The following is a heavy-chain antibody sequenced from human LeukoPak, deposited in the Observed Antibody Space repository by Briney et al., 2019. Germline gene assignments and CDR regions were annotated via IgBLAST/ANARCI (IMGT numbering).Heavy chain of an antibody. CDR2: INPSGSST. J-gene: IGHJ6*03. CDR1: GFTFSTYG. D-gene: IGHD2-15*01. V-gene: IGHV1-46*01. CDR3: ATVAATNYYYMDV. Sequence: GGSLRLACAASGFTFSTYGMHWVRQAPGQGLEWMGIINPSGSSTSYAQKFQGRLTMTRDMSTSTVYMELSSLRSEDTAVYYCATVAATNYYYMDVWGKGTTVTVSS.